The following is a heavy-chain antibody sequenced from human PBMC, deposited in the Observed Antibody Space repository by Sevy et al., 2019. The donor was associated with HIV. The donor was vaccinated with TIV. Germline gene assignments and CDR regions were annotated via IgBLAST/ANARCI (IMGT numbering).Heavy chain of an antibody. CDR1: GGSISSYF. Sequence: SETLSLTCSVSGGSISSYFWTWVRQSPGKGLEWIGNIYFTGNTDYGPSLKSRVTLSLDTSKSHVSLTLKSVTAADTAIYFCAGDSTTRPRVLDYWGQGTLVTVSS. D-gene: IGHD1-1*01. CDR2: IYFTGNT. V-gene: IGHV4-59*01. CDR3: AGDSTTRPRVLDY. J-gene: IGHJ4*02.